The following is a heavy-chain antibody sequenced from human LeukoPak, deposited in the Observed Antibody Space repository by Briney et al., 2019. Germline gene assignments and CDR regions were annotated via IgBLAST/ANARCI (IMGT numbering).Heavy chain of an antibody. Sequence: SETLSLTCTVSGGSISSYYWSWIRQPPGKGLEWIGYIYYSGSTNYNPSLKSRVTISVDTSKNQFSLKLCSVTAADTAVYYCARHPQLVREGWFDPWGQGTLVTVSS. D-gene: IGHD6-13*01. J-gene: IGHJ5*02. CDR2: IYYSGST. V-gene: IGHV4-59*12. CDR3: ARHPQLVREGWFDP. CDR1: GGSISSYY.